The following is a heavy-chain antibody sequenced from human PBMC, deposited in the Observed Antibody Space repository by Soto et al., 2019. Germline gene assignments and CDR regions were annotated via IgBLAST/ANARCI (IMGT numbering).Heavy chain of an antibody. CDR1: GFTFSGSA. CDR3: TVLDIVVVPAADAFDI. J-gene: IGHJ3*02. D-gene: IGHD2-2*01. V-gene: IGHV3-73*01. CDR2: IRRKANSYAT. Sequence: GGSLRLSCAASGFTFSGSATHWVRQASGKGLEWVGRIRRKANSYATAYAASVKGRFTISRDDSKNTAYLQMNSLKTEDTAVYYCTVLDIVVVPAADAFDIWGQGTMVTVSS.